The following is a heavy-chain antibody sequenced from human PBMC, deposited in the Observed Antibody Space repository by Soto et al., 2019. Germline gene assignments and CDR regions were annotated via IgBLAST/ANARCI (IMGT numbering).Heavy chain of an antibody. J-gene: IGHJ5*02. CDR2: IYYSGST. D-gene: IGHD3-10*01. CDR1: GGSISSGGYY. V-gene: IGHV4-31*03. CDR3: ARGRLVRGVIGNWFDP. Sequence: SETLSLTCTVSGGSISSGGYYWRWIRQHPGKGLEWIGYIYYSGSTYYNPSLKSRVTISVDTSKNLFSLKLSSVTAADTAVYYCARGRLVRGVIGNWFDPWGQGTLVTVSS.